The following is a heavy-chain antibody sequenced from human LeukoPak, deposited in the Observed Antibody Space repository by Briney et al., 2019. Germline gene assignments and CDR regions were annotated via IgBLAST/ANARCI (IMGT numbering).Heavy chain of an antibody. CDR2: INHSGST. V-gene: IGHV4-34*01. CDR1: GGSFSGYY. D-gene: IGHD1-20*01. J-gene: IGHJ3*02. Sequence: SETLSLTCAVYGGSFSGYYWSWIRQPPGKGLEWIGEINHSGSTNYNPSLKSRVTISVDTSKNQFSLKLSSVTAADTAVYYCASTNWNRPYDAFDIWGQGTMVTVSS. CDR3: ASTNWNRPYDAFDI.